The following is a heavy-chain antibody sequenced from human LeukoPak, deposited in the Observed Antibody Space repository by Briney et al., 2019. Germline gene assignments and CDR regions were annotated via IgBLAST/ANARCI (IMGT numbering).Heavy chain of an antibody. D-gene: IGHD2-2*01. J-gene: IGHJ6*04. CDR3: ARTLYCSSTSCLRGNYYYYGMDV. CDR1: GYTFTSYG. CDR2: ISAYNGNT. Sequence: ASVTVSFKASGYTFTSYGISWVRQAPGQGLEWMGWISAYNGNTNYAQKLQGRVTMTTDTSTSTAYMELRSLRSDDTAVYYCARTLYCSSTSCLRGNYYYYGMDVWGKGTTVTVSS. V-gene: IGHV1-18*04.